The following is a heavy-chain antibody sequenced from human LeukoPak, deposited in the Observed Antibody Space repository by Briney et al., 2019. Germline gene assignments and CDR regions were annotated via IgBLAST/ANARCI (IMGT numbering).Heavy chain of an antibody. Sequence: SVKVSCKASGGTFSSEAFIWVRQAPGQGLEWMGGIIPIFGRADYAQRFQDIVSITTDESTSTVYMELSSLRSEDTAVYYCARGETILNWFDPWGQGTLVTVSS. V-gene: IGHV1-69*05. CDR2: IIPIFGRA. CDR1: GGTFSSEA. CDR3: ARGETILNWFDP. J-gene: IGHJ5*02. D-gene: IGHD1-1*01.